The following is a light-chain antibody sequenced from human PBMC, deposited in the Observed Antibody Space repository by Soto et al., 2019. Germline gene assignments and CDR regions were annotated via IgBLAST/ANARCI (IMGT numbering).Light chain of an antibody. V-gene: IGLV4-69*01. J-gene: IGLJ2*01. CDR3: QTWGTGIVV. Sequence: QLVLTQSHSASASLGASVKLTCTLSSGHSSDAIAWHQQQPEKGPRFLMNLNSDGSHTKGDGIPDRFSGSSSGAERYLTFSSLQSEDEADYYCQTWGTGIVVFGGGTKVTVL. CDR1: SGHSSDA. CDR2: LNSDGSH.